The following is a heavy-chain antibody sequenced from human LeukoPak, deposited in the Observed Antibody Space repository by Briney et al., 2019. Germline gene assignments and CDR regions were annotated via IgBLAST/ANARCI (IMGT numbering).Heavy chain of an antibody. CDR1: GGSITSSSYY. CDR3: ARDLPYDILTGPYGMDV. D-gene: IGHD3-9*01. CDR2: IYYTGGT. Sequence: SETLSLTCSVSGGSITSSSYYWGWIRQPPEKGLEWIGSIYYTGGTHYSPSLKSRVTISVDTSKNQFSLKLSSVTAADTAVYYCARDLPYDILTGPYGMDVWGQGTTVTVSS. J-gene: IGHJ6*02. V-gene: IGHV4-39*07.